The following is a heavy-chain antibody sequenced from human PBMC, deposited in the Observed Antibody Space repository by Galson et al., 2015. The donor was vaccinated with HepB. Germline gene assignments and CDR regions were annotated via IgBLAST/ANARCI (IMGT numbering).Heavy chain of an antibody. CDR2: ISAYNGNT. CDR1: GYTFTSYG. Sequence: SVKVSCKASGYTFTSYGISWVRQAPGQGLEWMGWISAYNGNTNYAQKLQGRVTMTTDTSTSTAYMELRSLRSDDTAVYYCARVRVAVAGFGSYPPDYWGQGTLVTVSS. D-gene: IGHD6-19*01. J-gene: IGHJ4*02. V-gene: IGHV1-18*04. CDR3: ARVRVAVAGFGSYPPDY.